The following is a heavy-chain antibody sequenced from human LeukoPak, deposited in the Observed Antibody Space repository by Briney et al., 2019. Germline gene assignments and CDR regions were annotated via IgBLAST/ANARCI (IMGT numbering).Heavy chain of an antibody. CDR2: INPNSGGT. Sequence: ASVKVSCKASGYTFTGYYMHWVRQAPGQGLEWMGWINPNSGGTNYAQKFQGRVTMTRDTFISTAYMELSRLRSDDTAVYYCARVSNYYDSSGYYDYFDYWGQGTLVTVSS. CDR1: GYTFTGYY. CDR3: ARVSNYYDSSGYYDYFDY. V-gene: IGHV1-2*02. D-gene: IGHD3-22*01. J-gene: IGHJ4*02.